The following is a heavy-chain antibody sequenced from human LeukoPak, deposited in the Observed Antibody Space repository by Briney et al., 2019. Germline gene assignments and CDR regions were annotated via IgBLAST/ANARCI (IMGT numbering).Heavy chain of an antibody. Sequence: SXXWVXQAXGXGLEWVSYISSSSSTIYYADSVKGRFTISRDNAKNSLYLQMNSLRAEDTAVYYCARGPPGVVVPAATAFDYWGRGTLVTVSS. D-gene: IGHD2-2*01. CDR1: S. CDR3: ARGPPGVVVPAATAFDY. CDR2: ISSSSSTI. J-gene: IGHJ4*02. V-gene: IGHV3-48*01.